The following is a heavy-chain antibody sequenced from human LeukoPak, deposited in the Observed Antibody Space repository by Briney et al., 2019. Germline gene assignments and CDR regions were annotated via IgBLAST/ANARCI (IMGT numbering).Heavy chain of an antibody. Sequence: ASVKVSCKASGYTFTSYGISWVRQAPGQGLEWMGWISAYNGNTNYAQKLQGRVTMTTDTSTSTAYMELRSLRSDDTAVYYCARVRSYGSGSYGYYYYYMDVWGKGTTVTVSS. V-gene: IGHV1-18*01. CDR1: GYTFTSYG. D-gene: IGHD3-10*01. CDR2: ISAYNGNT. CDR3: ARVRSYGSGSYGYYYYYMDV. J-gene: IGHJ6*03.